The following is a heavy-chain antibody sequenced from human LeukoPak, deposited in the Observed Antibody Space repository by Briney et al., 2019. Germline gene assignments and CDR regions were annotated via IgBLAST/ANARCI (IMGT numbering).Heavy chain of an antibody. V-gene: IGHV3-23*01. Sequence: GGSLRLSCAAAGFTFSSYAMSWVRQAPGKGLECVSAIVVNDGSTYYADSVKGRSTILRDKSKNTLYLQMNSLRAEDTAVYYCAKDGRIAVAGTLGGDRFDPWGQGTLVSVSA. CDR3: AKDGRIAVAGTLGGDRFDP. CDR1: GFTFSSYA. J-gene: IGHJ5*02. D-gene: IGHD6-19*01. CDR2: IVVNDGST.